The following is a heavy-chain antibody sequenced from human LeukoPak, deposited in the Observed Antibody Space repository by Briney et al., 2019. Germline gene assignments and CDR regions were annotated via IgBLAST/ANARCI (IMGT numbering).Heavy chain of an antibody. V-gene: IGHV1-2*02. CDR1: GYTFTSYY. D-gene: IGHD3-9*01. J-gene: IGHJ5*02. Sequence: ASVKVSCKASGYTFTSYYMHWVRQAPGQGLEWMGWINPNSGGTNYAQKFQGRVTMTRDTSIGTAYMELSRLRSDDTAVYYCARDAKYYDILTGYTNWFDPWGRGTLVTVSS. CDR3: ARDAKYYDILTGYTNWFDP. CDR2: INPNSGGT.